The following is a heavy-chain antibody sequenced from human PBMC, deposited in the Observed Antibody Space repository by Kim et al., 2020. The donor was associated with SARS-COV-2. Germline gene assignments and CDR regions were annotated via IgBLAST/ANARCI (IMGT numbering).Heavy chain of an antibody. J-gene: IGHJ4*02. Sequence: GGSLRLSCAASGFTFSSYGVHWVRQAPGKGLEWVAVIWYDGSNKYYADSVKGRFTISRDNSKNTLYLQMNSLRAEDTAVYYCARDGSGSLSFDYWGQGTLVTVSS. CDR3: ARDGSGSLSFDY. CDR1: GFTFSSYG. D-gene: IGHD3-10*01. CDR2: IWYDGSNK. V-gene: IGHV3-33*01.